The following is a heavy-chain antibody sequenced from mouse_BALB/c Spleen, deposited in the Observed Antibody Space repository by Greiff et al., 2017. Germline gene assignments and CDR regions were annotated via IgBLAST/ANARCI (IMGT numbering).Heavy chain of an antibody. CDR3: ARDYGPYYAMDY. CDR2: IRNKANGYTT. Sequence: EVQVVESGGGLVQPGGSLRLSCATSGFTFTDYYMSWVRQPPGKALEWLGFIRNKANGYTTEYSASVKGRFTISRDNSQSILYLQMNTLRAEDSATYYCARDYGPYYAMDYWGQGTSVTVSS. J-gene: IGHJ4*01. V-gene: IGHV7-3*02. CDR1: GFTFTDYY. D-gene: IGHD1-1*01.